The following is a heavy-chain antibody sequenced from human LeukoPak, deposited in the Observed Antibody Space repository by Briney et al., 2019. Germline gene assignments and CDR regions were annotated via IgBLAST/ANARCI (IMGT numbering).Heavy chain of an antibody. Sequence: PSETLSLTCTVSGGSISSYYWSWIRQPPGKGLEWIGYTYYSGSTNYNPSLKSRVTISVDTSKNQFSLKLSSVTAADTAVYYCARAPWKQLSTGYNWFDPWGQGTLVTVSS. D-gene: IGHD6-13*01. CDR3: ARAPWKQLSTGYNWFDP. CDR2: TYYSGST. V-gene: IGHV4-59*01. J-gene: IGHJ5*02. CDR1: GGSISSYY.